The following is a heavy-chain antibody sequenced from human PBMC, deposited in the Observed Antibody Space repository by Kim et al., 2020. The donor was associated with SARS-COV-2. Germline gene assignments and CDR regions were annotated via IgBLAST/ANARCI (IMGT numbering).Heavy chain of an antibody. Sequence: GGSLRLSCAASGFTFSSYDMHWVRQATGKGLEWVSAIGTAGDTYYPGSVKGRFTISRENAKNCLYLQMNSLRAGDTAVYYCAREKGYCSGGSCYQWFDPWGQGTLVTVSS. CDR1: GFTFSSYD. D-gene: IGHD2-15*01. J-gene: IGHJ5*02. CDR3: AREKGYCSGGSCYQWFDP. CDR2: IGTAGDT. V-gene: IGHV3-13*01.